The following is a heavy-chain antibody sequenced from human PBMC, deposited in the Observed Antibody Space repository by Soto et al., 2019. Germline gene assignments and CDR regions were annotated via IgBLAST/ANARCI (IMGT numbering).Heavy chain of an antibody. CDR2: IYYSGST. V-gene: IGHV4-59*01. D-gene: IGHD3-10*01. Sequence: SETLSLTCTVSGCSISSYYWSWIRQPPGKGLEWIGYIYYSGSTNYNPSLKSRVTISVDTSKNQFSLKLSSVTAADTAVYYCARELFGRSVWFDPWGQGTLVTVSS. CDR1: GCSISSYY. J-gene: IGHJ5*02. CDR3: ARELFGRSVWFDP.